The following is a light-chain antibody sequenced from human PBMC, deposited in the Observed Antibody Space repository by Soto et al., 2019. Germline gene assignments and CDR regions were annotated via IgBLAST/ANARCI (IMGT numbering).Light chain of an antibody. CDR3: AGWDDSLNGVV. V-gene: IGLV1-44*01. Sequence: QSALTQPPSASGTPGQRVTISCSGSSSNIGSNTVNWYQQVPGTAPKLLFYGDNQRPSGVPDRFSGSQSGTSASLAISGLQSEDEADYYCAGWDDSLNGVVFGGGTKLTVL. CDR1: SSNIGSNT. CDR2: GDN. J-gene: IGLJ2*01.